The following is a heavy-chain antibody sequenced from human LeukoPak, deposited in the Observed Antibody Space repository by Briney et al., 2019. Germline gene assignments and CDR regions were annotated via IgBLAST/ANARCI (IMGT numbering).Heavy chain of an antibody. CDR1: GYSFTSYY. Sequence: ASVKVSCKASGYSFTSYYMHWVRQAPGKGLEWMGGFDPEDGETIYAQKFQGRVTMTEDTSTDTAYMELSSLRSEDTAVYYCATSANWNYVYFDYWGQGTLVTVSS. D-gene: IGHD1-7*01. CDR3: ATSANWNYVYFDY. J-gene: IGHJ4*02. V-gene: IGHV1-24*01. CDR2: FDPEDGET.